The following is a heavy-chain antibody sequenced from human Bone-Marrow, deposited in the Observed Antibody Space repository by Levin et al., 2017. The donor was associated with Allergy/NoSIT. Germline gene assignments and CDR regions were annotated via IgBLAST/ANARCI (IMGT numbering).Heavy chain of an antibody. CDR3: TAYLRGSWPPDFDL. Sequence: GGSLRLSCAASGFTFSNVWMSWVRQAPGKGLEWVGRIMSKTQGGTTHYAAPVKDRFSISRDDSKTTLYLEMSNLETEDTAVYFCTAYLRGSWPPDFDLWGRGTLVTVSS. D-gene: IGHD3-10*01. CDR2: IMSKTQGGTT. CDR1: GFTFSNVW. J-gene: IGHJ4*02. V-gene: IGHV3-15*01.